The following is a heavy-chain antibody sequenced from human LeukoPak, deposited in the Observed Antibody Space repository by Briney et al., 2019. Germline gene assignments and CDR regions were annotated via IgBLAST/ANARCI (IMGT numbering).Heavy chain of an antibody. J-gene: IGHJ4*02. D-gene: IGHD6-13*01. CDR2: IYHSGST. V-gene: IGHV4-39*07. CDR3: ARGVRKQQEEPFDY. Sequence: PSETLSLTCTVSGGSISSSSYYWGWIRQPPGKGLEWIGSIYHSGSTYYNPSLKSRVTISVDTSKNQFSLKLSSVTAADTAVYYCARGVRKQQEEPFDYWGQGTLVTVSS. CDR1: GGSISSSSYY.